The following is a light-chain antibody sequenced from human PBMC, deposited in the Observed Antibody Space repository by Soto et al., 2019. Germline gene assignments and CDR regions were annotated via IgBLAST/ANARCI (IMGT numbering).Light chain of an antibody. CDR3: QQSYSSPQFT. J-gene: IGKJ4*01. Sequence: DIQMTQSPSSVSASVGDRVTITCRASHSISTHLNWYQQKPGKAPKLLIYSAFTFQSGVSSRFSGSGSGTDFTLTISTLQPEDIATYYCQQSYSSPQFTFGGGTKVEIK. V-gene: IGKV1-39*01. CDR2: SAF. CDR1: HSISTH.